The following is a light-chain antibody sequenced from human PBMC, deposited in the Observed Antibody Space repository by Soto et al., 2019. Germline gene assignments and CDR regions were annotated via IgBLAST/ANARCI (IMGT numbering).Light chain of an antibody. CDR1: SGHSSYA. CDR3: QTWGAGIQV. Sequence: QLVLTQSPSASASLGASVKLTCIVTSGHSSYAVAWYQQQPEKGPRYLMKLNSDGSHTKGDGIPDRFSGSSSGTERYLTISSLQSEDEADYYCQTWGAGIQVFGGGTKLTVL. J-gene: IGLJ2*01. CDR2: LNSDGSH. V-gene: IGLV4-69*01.